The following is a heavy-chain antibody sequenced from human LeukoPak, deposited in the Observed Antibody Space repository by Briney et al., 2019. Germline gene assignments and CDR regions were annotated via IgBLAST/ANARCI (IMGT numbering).Heavy chain of an antibody. Sequence: GGSLRLSCAASGFTFSSYWMSWARQAPGKGLEWVSGISPGGDIPYYADSVKGRFTISRDNSKNTMYLQMNSLRAEDTALYYCAQDRASIQFYFWGQGTLVTVSS. J-gene: IGHJ4*02. D-gene: IGHD5-24*01. CDR3: AQDRASIQFYF. CDR2: ISPGGDIP. CDR1: GFTFSSYW. V-gene: IGHV3-23*01.